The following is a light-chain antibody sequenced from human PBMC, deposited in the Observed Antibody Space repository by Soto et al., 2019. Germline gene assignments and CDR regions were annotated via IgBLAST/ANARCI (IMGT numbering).Light chain of an antibody. CDR3: QQYNNWPRT. Sequence: EIVLTQSPGTLSLSPGERATLSCRASQSVSNNYLAWYQQKPGQAPRLLIYGASNRATGIPDRFSGSGSGTDVTLTISRLEPEDFALYYCQQYNNWPRTFGQGTKVDIK. CDR1: QSVSNNY. J-gene: IGKJ1*01. CDR2: GAS. V-gene: IGKV3-20*01.